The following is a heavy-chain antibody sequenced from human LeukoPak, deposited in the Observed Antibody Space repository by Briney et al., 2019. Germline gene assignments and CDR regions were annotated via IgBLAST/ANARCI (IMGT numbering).Heavy chain of an antibody. D-gene: IGHD3-10*01. CDR2: IKEDRSER. V-gene: IGHV3-7*01. CDR1: GFTFSSYW. Sequence: GGSLRLSCAASGFTFSSYWMSWVRQAPGKGLEWVANIKEDRSERYYVDSVKGRFTISRDNAKNSLYVQMNSLRAEDTAVYYCARDRRGYAFDIWGHGTMVTVSS. CDR3: ARDRRGYAFDI. J-gene: IGHJ3*02.